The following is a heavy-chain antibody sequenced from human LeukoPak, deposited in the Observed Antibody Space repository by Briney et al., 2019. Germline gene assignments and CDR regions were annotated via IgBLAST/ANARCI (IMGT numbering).Heavy chain of an antibody. CDR1: GFTFSSYW. Sequence: GGSLRLSCAASGFTFSSYWMSWVRQAPGKGLEWVANIKQDGSEKYYVDSVKGRFTISRDNAKNSLYLQMNSLRAEDTALYYCAKTGSWGSSNYYFDYWGQGTLVTVSS. CDR3: AKTGSWGSSNYYFDY. D-gene: IGHD2-15*01. CDR2: IKQDGSEK. V-gene: IGHV3-7*01. J-gene: IGHJ4*02.